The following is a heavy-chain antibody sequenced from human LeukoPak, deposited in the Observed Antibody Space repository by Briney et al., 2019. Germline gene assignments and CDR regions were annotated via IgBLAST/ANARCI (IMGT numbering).Heavy chain of an antibody. CDR3: ARPSYSGSYYAFDI. CDR2: MSTSGNT. J-gene: IGHJ3*02. CDR1: GGSISTFY. Sequence: SETLSLTCAVSGGSISTFYWSWIRQPAGKGLEWIGRMSTSGNTDYNPSLKSRVTMSLDTSKKQFSLKLRSVTAADTAMYYCARPSYSGSYYAFDICGQGTMVTVSS. V-gene: IGHV4-4*07. D-gene: IGHD1-26*01.